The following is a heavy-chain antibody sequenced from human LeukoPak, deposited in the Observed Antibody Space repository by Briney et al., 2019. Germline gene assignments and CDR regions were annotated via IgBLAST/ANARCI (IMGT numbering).Heavy chain of an antibody. J-gene: IGHJ4*02. CDR3: ARDGGEVEVLN. CDR2: MNPNSANT. D-gene: IGHD3-16*01. Sequence: ASVKVSCKASGYTFTSYDINWVRQATGQGLEWMGWMNPNSANTGYAQKFQGRVTITRNTSISTAYMELSRLRSDDTAVYYCARDGGEVEVLNWGQGTLVTVSS. CDR1: GYTFTSYD. V-gene: IGHV1-8*03.